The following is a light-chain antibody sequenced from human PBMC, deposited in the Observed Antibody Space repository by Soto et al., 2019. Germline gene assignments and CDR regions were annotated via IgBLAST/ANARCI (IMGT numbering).Light chain of an antibody. V-gene: IGKV1-8*01. J-gene: IGKJ4*01. CDR3: QQYYGYPT. Sequence: AIRMTQSPSSFSASTGDRVTITCRASQGISSYLAWYQQKPGKAPKLLIYAASTLQSGVPSRFSGVGSGTDFTLTISCLQSEDFATYYCQQYYGYPTFGGGNKVEIK. CDR1: QGISSY. CDR2: AAS.